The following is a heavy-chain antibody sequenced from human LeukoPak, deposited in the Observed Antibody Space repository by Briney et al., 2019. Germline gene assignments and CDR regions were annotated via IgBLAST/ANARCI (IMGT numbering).Heavy chain of an antibody. D-gene: IGHD2-15*01. J-gene: IGHJ6*03. V-gene: IGHV4-59*01. CDR2: IYYSGST. CDR1: GGSISSYY. CDR3: ARSVEGYCSGGSCYSYYYYMDV. Sequence: SETLSLTCTVSGGSISSYYWSWLRQPPGKGLEWIGYIYYSGSTNYNPSLKSRVTISVDTSKNQFSLKLSSVTAADTAVYYCARSVEGYCSGGSCYSYYYYMDVWGKGTTVTISS.